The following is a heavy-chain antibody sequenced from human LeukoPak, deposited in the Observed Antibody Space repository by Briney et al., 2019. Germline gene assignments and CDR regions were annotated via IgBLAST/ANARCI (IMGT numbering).Heavy chain of an antibody. V-gene: IGHV3-9*01. J-gene: IGHJ3*02. Sequence: GGSLRLSCAASGFTFDDYAMHWVRQAPGKGLEWVSGISWNSGSIGYADPVKGRFTISRDNAKNSLYLQMNSLRAEDTALYYCAKGLVVVDDAFDIWGQGTMVTVSS. CDR2: ISWNSGSI. D-gene: IGHD3-22*01. CDR3: AKGLVVVDDAFDI. CDR1: GFTFDDYA.